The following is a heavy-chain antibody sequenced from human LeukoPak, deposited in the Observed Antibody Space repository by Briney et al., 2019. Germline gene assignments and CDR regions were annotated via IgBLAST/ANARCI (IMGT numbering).Heavy chain of an antibody. CDR3: ARLYYDSSRYPNWFDP. Sequence: SETLSLTCTVSGDSISSYYWSWFGQPPGKGLEWIGYIYYSGSTNYNHSLKSRVTIAVDTSKNQFSLKLGSVTASDTAVYYCARLYYDSSRYPNWFDPWGQGTLVTVSS. CDR2: IYYSGST. D-gene: IGHD3-22*01. CDR1: GDSISSYY. V-gene: IGHV4-59*08. J-gene: IGHJ5*02.